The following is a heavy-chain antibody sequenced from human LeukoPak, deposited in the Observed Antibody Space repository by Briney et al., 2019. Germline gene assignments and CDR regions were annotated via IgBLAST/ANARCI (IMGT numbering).Heavy chain of an antibody. V-gene: IGHV5-51*01. D-gene: IGHD4-11*01. J-gene: IGHJ4*02. CDR2: IYPGDSDI. CDR3: ARQSADYTGGDY. Sequence: GESLKISCKGSGYIFTSYWIAWVRQMPGKGLECMGIIYPGDSDIRYSPSFQGQVTISADKTISTAYLQWSSLKASDTAIYYCARQSADYTGGDYWGQGTLVTVSS. CDR1: GYIFTSYW.